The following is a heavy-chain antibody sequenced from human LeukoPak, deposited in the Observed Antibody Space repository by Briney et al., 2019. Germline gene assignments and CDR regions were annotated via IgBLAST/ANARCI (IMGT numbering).Heavy chain of an antibody. V-gene: IGHV1-2*02. CDR3: ARDFDWPYSNGFDI. D-gene: IGHD3-9*01. J-gene: IGHJ3*02. CDR1: GYTFTSYA. Sequence: ASVKVSCKASGYTFTSYAMNWVRQAPGQGLEWLGWINPKSGGTNYAQKFQGRVTMTRDTSISTAYMEVSRLRSDDTAVYYCARDFDWPYSNGFDIWGQGTMVTVSS. CDR2: INPKSGGT.